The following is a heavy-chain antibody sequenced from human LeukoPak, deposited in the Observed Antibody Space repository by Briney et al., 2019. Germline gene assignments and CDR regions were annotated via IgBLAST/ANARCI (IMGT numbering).Heavy chain of an antibody. J-gene: IGHJ4*02. CDR3: ARDRRIAAAVHFDY. D-gene: IGHD6-13*01. Sequence: SETLSLTCTVSGGSISSSSYYWGWIRQPPGKRLEWIGSIYYSGSTYYNPSLKSRVTISVDTSKNQFSLKLSSVTAADTAVYYCARDRRIAAAVHFDYWGQGTLVTVSS. CDR2: IYYSGST. CDR1: GGSISSSSYY. V-gene: IGHV4-39*07.